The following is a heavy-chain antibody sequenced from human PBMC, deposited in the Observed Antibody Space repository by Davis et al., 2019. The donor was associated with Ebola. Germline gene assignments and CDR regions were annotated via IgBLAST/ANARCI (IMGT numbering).Heavy chain of an antibody. CDR1: GGTFSSYA. CDR3: AARPTYYYGSGHDY. CDR2: IIPIFGTA. D-gene: IGHD3-10*01. J-gene: IGHJ4*02. V-gene: IGHV1-69*13. Sequence: AASVKVSCKASGGTFSSYAISWVRQAPGQGLEWMGGIIPIFGTANYAQKFQGRVTITADESTSTAYMELSSLRSEDTAVYYCAARPTYYYGSGHDYWGQGTLVTVSS.